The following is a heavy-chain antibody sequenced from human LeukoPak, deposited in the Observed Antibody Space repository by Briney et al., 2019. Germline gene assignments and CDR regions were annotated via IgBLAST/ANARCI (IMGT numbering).Heavy chain of an antibody. D-gene: IGHD6-19*01. CDR2: IYYSGST. V-gene: IGHV4-59*08. J-gene: IGHJ3*02. Sequence: NPSETLSLTCTVSGGSISSYYWSWIRQPPGKGLEWIGYIYYSGSTNYNPSLKSRVTISMDTSKNHFSLELISVTAADTAMYYCTRGWSAGGVFDIWGQGTMVTVSS. CDR1: GGSISSYY. CDR3: TRGWSAGGVFDI.